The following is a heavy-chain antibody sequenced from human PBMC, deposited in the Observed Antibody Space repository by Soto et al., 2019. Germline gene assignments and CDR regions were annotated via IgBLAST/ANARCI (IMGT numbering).Heavy chain of an antibody. D-gene: IGHD4-4*01. CDR3: ARTVRSYSWSYFDD. CDR2: IYRSGST. V-gene: IGHV4-4*02. J-gene: IGHJ4*02. Sequence: SETLSLTCADSGSSLTTTHWWSWVRQSPGKGLEWIGEIYRSGSTKYNPSLKSRVSTSLDKSKNEFSLNLKSVTAADTAVYYCARTVRSYSWSYFDDWGQGTLVTVSS. CDR1: GSSLTTTHW.